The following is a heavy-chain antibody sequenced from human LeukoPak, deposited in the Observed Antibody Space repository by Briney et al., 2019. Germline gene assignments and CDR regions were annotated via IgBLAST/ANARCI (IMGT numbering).Heavy chain of an antibody. CDR1: GFTFSSYA. V-gene: IGHV3-43*02. Sequence: GGSLRLSCAASGFTFSSYAMTWVRQAPGKGLEWVSVISFRGDSTYYADSVKGRFTISRDNSKNSLYLQMNSLRTEDTALYYCAKDMRSGYDSTYYYYYGMDVWGQGTTVTVSS. CDR3: AKDMRSGYDSTYYYYYGMDV. D-gene: IGHD5-12*01. CDR2: ISFRGDST. J-gene: IGHJ6*02.